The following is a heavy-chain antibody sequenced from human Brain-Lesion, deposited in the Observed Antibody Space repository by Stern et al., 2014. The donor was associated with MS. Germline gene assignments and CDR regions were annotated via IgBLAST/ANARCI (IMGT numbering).Heavy chain of an antibody. Sequence: MQLVESGPGLVKPSQTLSLSCTVSGGSISSGGYYWSWIRQPAGKGLEWIGRIFNSGSTSYNPSLNSRVTISIDTSKNQFSLRLNSMTAADTAVYYCARGRVVPGFQYYATDVWGQGTTVIVSS. CDR1: GGSISSGGYY. V-gene: IGHV4-61*02. CDR3: ARGRVVPGFQYYATDV. J-gene: IGHJ6*02. D-gene: IGHD2-2*01. CDR2: IFNSGST.